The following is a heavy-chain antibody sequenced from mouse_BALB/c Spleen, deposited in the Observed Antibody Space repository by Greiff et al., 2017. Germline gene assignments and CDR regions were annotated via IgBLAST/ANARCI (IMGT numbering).Heavy chain of an antibody. CDR3: ARGEIYYGNDYFDY. D-gene: IGHD2-1*01. V-gene: IGHV5-4*02. CDR1: GFTFSDYY. CDR2: ISDGGSYT. J-gene: IGHJ2*01. Sequence: EVQGVESGGGLVKPGGSLKLSCAASGFTFSDYYMYWVRQTPEKRLEWVATISDGGSYTYYPDSVKGRFTISRDNAKNNLYLQMSSLKSEDTAMYYCARGEIYYGNDYFDYWGQGTTLTVSS.